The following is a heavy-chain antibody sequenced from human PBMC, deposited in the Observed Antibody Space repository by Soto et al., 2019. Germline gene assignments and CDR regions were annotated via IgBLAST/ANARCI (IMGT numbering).Heavy chain of an antibody. J-gene: IGHJ4*02. CDR3: AGVFPFLAVAGSPITFDY. D-gene: IGHD6-19*01. V-gene: IGHV3-7*03. CDR2: IKQDGSEK. CDR1: GFTFSSYW. Sequence: EVQLVESGGGLVQPGGSLRLSCAASGFTFSSYWMSWVRQAPGKGLEWVANIKQDGSEKYYVDSVKGRFTISRDNAKNALYLQMNGLRAEDTAVYYCAGVFPFLAVAGSPITFDYWGQGTLVTVSS.